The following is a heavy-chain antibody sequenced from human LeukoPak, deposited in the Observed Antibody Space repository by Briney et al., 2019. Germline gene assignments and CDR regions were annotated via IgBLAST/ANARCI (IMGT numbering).Heavy chain of an antibody. CDR2: ISPTDGGT. CDR1: GYTFTAYY. Sequence: ASVTVSCKASGYTFTAYYIYWVRQAPGQGLEWMGWISPTDGGTKYAQNFQGRVTMTRDTSISTAYMELNSLRSDDTAVYYCARDLRYCSSTSCFPFFWGQGTLVTVAS. CDR3: ARDLRYCSSTSCFPFF. J-gene: IGHJ4*02. V-gene: IGHV1-2*02. D-gene: IGHD2-2*01.